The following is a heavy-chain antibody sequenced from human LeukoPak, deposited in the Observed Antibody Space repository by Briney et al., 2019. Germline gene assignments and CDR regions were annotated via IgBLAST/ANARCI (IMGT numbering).Heavy chain of an antibody. CDR3: ARDRKGYCSGGSCPTWFDP. J-gene: IGHJ5*02. CDR1: GGTFISYA. V-gene: IGHV1-69*01. CDR2: IIPIFGTA. D-gene: IGHD2-15*01. Sequence: GSSVKVSCKASGGTFISYAISWVRQAPGQGLEWMGGIIPIFGTANYAQKFQGRVTITADESTSTAYMELSSLRSEDTAVYYCARDRKGYCSGGSCPTWFDPWGQGTLVTVSS.